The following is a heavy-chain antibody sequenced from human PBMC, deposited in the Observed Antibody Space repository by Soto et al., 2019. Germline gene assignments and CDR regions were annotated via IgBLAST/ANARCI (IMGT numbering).Heavy chain of an antibody. V-gene: IGHV3-21*01. CDR2: TTSSSMYI. J-gene: IGHJ6*02. Sequence: GTLRRACPASLFSYTDYTMNWVRQAPGKGLEWLSSTTSSSMYIHHAGAVKGRFTISRNNAENSLYLQMNSLRAEDTGVYYCARVATGVVIGCMDVWGQGTTVTVSS. D-gene: IGHD3-3*01. CDR3: ARVATGVVIGCMDV. CDR1: LFSYTDYT.